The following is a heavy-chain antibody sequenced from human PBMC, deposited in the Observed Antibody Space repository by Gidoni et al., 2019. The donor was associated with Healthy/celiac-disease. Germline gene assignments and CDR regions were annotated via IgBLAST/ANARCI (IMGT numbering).Heavy chain of an antibody. J-gene: IGHJ4*02. V-gene: IGHV3-30-3*01. CDR2: ITYDGSNK. CDR1: GFTFRSYA. D-gene: IGHD1-26*01. Sequence: QVQLVESGGGVVQPGRSLRLSCAASGFTFRSYAMHWVRQAPGNGLEWVAVITYDGSNKYYADSVKGRFTISRDNSKNTLYLQMNSLRAEDTAVYYCARGEVGATRGGHFDYWGQGTLVTVSS. CDR3: ARGEVGATRGGHFDY.